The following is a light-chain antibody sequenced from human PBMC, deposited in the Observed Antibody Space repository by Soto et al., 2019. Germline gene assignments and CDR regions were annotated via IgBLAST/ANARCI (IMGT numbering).Light chain of an antibody. J-gene: IGKJ1*01. CDR3: QQSYSTPPWT. CDR2: AAS. V-gene: IGKV1-39*01. CDR1: QSISSY. Sequence: DIQMPQSPSSLSASVGDRVTITCRASQSISSYLNWYQQKPGKAPKLLIYAASSLQSGVPSRFSGSGSGKDFTLTISSLQPEDFATYYCQQSYSTPPWTFGEGTKVEIK.